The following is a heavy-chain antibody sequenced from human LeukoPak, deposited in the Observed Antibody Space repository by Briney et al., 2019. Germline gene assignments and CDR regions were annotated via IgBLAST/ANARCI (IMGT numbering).Heavy chain of an antibody. CDR1: GFTFSDYG. CDR3: AKFSTTTGIY. CDR2: IRYDGSNK. J-gene: IGHJ4*02. V-gene: IGHV3-30*02. D-gene: IGHD4-17*01. Sequence: PGVSLRLSCAASGFTFSDYGMHWVRQAPGKGLEWVAFIRYDGSNKNYADSVKGRFTISRDNSKNTLYLQVSSLRAEDTAVYYCAKFSTTTGIYWGQGTLVTVSS.